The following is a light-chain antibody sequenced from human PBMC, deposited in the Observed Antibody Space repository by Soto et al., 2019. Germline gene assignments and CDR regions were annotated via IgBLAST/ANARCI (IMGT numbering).Light chain of an antibody. CDR1: SSDVGDYNY. CDR2: DVS. CDR3: SSYTSSNNTRV. Sequence: QSVLTQPASVSGSPGQSITISCTGTSSDVGDYNYVSWYQQHPGKAPKLMIYDVSNRPSGVSNRFSGSKSGNTASLTISGLQAEDEADYYCSSYTSSNNTRVFGGGTKLTVL. J-gene: IGLJ2*01. V-gene: IGLV2-14*01.